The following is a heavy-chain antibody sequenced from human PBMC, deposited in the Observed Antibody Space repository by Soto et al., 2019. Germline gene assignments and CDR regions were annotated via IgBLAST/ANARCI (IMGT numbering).Heavy chain of an antibody. D-gene: IGHD3-22*01. Sequence: ASVKVPCKASGYTFTSYGISWVRQAPGQGPEWMGWISAYSGNTNYAQKLQGRVTMTTDTSTSTAYMELRSLRSDDTAVYYCARMVVVITTSPLDYWGQGTLVTVSS. CDR3: ARMVVVITTSPLDY. J-gene: IGHJ4*02. CDR1: GYTFTSYG. V-gene: IGHV1-18*01. CDR2: ISAYSGNT.